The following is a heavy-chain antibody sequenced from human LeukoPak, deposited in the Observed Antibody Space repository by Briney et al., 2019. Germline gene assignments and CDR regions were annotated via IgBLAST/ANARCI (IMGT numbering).Heavy chain of an antibody. J-gene: IGHJ4*02. D-gene: IGHD3-10*01. V-gene: IGHV4-31*03. CDR1: GGSISSGGYY. CDR3: ARAGLYGSGSYYFDY. Sequence: PSESLSLTCTVSGGSISSGGYYWSWIRQHPGKGLEWIGYIYYSGSTYYNPSLKSRVTISVDTSKNQFSLKLSSVTAADTAVYYCARAGLYGSGSYYFDYWGQGTLVTVSS. CDR2: IYYSGST.